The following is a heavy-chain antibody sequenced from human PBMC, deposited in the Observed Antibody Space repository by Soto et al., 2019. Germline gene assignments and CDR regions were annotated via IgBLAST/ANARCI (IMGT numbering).Heavy chain of an antibody. D-gene: IGHD6-19*01. J-gene: IGHJ4*02. CDR3: ARRSLGCYFDY. Sequence: GESLKISCKSSGYNFTNHWIGWVRQMPGKGLEWMGIVYPGDSDTRFSPSFQGQVTLSADNSINTAYLQWSSLKASDTAMYYCARRSLGCYFDYWGQGTLVTVSS. CDR1: GYNFTNHW. V-gene: IGHV5-51*01. CDR2: VYPGDSDT.